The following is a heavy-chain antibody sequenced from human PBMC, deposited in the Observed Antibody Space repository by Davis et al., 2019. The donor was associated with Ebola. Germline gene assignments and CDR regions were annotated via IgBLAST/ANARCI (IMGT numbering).Heavy chain of an antibody. J-gene: IGHJ6*02. Sequence: ASVKVSCKAYGYTFTRYFMHWVRQAPGQGLEWMGIIHTGGGTTSYAQKFQGRVTITADKSTDTVHMELSSLRYEDTAVYYCATLDILTAYVPYAMDVWGQGTTITVS. CDR3: ATLDILTAYVPYAMDV. CDR2: IHTGGGTT. D-gene: IGHD3-9*01. CDR1: GYTFTRYF. V-gene: IGHV1-46*01.